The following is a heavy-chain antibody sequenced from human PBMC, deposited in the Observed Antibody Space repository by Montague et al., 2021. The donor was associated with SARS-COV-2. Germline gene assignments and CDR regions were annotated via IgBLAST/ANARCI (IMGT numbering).Heavy chain of an antibody. V-gene: IGHV4-59*01. CDR2: IYYSGST. J-gene: IGHJ3*02. CDR1: GGSISSYY. CDR3: ARGSGWMGNAFDI. Sequence: SETLSLTCTVSGGSISSYYWSWIRQPPGKGLEWIGYIYYSGSTXXXPSXKSRVTISVDTSKNPFSLKLSSVTAADTAVYYCARGSGWMGNAFDIWGQGTMVTVSS. D-gene: IGHD6-19*01.